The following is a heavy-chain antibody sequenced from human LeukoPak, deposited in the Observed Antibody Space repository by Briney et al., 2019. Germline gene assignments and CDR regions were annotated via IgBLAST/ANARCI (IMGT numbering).Heavy chain of an antibody. V-gene: IGHV4-39*01. CDR1: GGSITSSSYY. CDR2: IYYSGST. Sequence: SETLSLTCTVSGGSITSSSYYWGWIRQPPGKGLEWIGSIYYSGSTYYNPSLKSRVTISVDASKNQFSLKLSSVTAADTAVYYCARRDSSGVVPRWDYWGQGTLVTVSS. J-gene: IGHJ4*02. CDR3: ARRDSSGVVPRWDY. D-gene: IGHD6-25*01.